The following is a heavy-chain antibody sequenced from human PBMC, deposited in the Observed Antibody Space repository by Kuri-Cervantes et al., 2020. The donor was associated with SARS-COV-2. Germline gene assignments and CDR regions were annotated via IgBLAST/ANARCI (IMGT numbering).Heavy chain of an antibody. CDR3: ARGVGAAVAGTLITIYYYYGMDV. CDR1: GFTFSSYS. V-gene: IGHV3-48*01. CDR2: ISSSSSTI. D-gene: IGHD6-19*01. Sequence: GESLKISCAASGFTFSSYSMNWVRQAPGKGLEWVSYISSSSSTIYYADSVKGRFTISRDNAENSLYLQMNSLRAEDTAVYYCARGVGAAVAGTLITIYYYYGMDVWGQGTTVTVSS. J-gene: IGHJ6*02.